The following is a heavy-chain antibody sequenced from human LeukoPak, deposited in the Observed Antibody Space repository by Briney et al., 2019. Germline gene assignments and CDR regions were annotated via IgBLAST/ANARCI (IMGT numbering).Heavy chain of an antibody. CDR3: ARDSAGNDY. CDR1: GFTFSTYW. J-gene: IGHJ4*02. CDR2: IKQDGSEK. V-gene: IGHV3-7*01. Sequence: GGSLRLSCEASGFTFSTYWVSWVRQAPGKGLEWVANIKQDGSEKYYVDSVKGRFTISRDNAKNSLYLQMNSLRAEDTAMYYCARDSAGNDYWGQGTLVTVSS. D-gene: IGHD6-13*01.